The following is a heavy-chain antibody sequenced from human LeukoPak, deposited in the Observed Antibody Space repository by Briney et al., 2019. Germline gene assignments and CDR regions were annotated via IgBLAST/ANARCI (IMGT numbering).Heavy chain of an antibody. CDR3: ARDYVSPPNSGGYPVDY. V-gene: IGHV3-23*01. Sequence: GGSLRLSCAASGFTFSNAWMTWVRQAPGKGLEWVSSVDRSGGYTFYAASVRGRFTISRDNSMNSLYLQMNSLRAEDTAIYFCARDYVSPPNSGGYPVDYWGQGTMVTVSS. D-gene: IGHD6-19*01. J-gene: IGHJ4*02. CDR2: VDRSGGYT. CDR1: GFTFSNAW.